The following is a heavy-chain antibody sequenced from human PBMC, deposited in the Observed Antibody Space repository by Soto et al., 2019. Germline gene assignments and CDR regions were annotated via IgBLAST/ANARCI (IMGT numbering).Heavy chain of an antibody. V-gene: IGHV6-1*01. CDR3: ARDLVTMIVVVPLRDAFDI. J-gene: IGHJ3*02. CDR2: TYYRSKWYN. D-gene: IGHD3-22*01. Sequence: SQTLSLTCAISGDSVSSNSAAWNWIRQSPSRGLEWLGRTYYRSKWYNDYAVSVKSRISINPDTSKNQFSLQLNSVTPEDTAVYYCARDLVTMIVVVPLRDAFDIWGQGTMVTVSS. CDR1: GDSVSSNSAA.